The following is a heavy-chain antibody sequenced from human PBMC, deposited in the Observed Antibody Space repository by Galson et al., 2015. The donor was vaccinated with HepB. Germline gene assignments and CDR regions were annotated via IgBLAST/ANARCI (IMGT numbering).Heavy chain of an antibody. CDR2: IFWDGDA. V-gene: IGHV2-5*02. CDR1: GFSLSTNGVS. CDR3: AHRLVGGTTSCDY. J-gene: IGHJ4*02. Sequence: PALVTPTQTLTLTCTVSGFSLSTNGVSVGWIPQPPGQALEWLGLIFWDGDARYSPSLKSRLTITKDTSKNQVVLTLTNMAPVDTATYYCAHRLVGGTTSCDYWCLGTLVSVSS. D-gene: IGHD1-26*01.